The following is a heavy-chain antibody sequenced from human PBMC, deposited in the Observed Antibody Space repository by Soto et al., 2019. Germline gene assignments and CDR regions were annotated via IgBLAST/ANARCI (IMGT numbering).Heavy chain of an antibody. Sequence: ASVKVSCKASGGTFSSYAISWVRQAPGQGLEWMGGIIPIFGTANYAQKFQGRVTITADESTSTAYMGLGSLRSEDTAVYYCARSILPRALYYYYGMDVWGQGTTVTVSS. V-gene: IGHV1-69*13. D-gene: IGHD1-26*01. CDR2: IIPIFGTA. CDR3: ARSILPRALYYYYGMDV. J-gene: IGHJ6*02. CDR1: GGTFSSYA.